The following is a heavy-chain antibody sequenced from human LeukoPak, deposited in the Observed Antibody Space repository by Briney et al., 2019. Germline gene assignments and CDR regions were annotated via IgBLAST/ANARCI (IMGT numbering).Heavy chain of an antibody. Sequence: GGSLRLSCAASGFSFSTYAMSWVRQAPGKGLEWVSSVSGSGGSSYYADSVKRRFTISRNNSKNTLYLQMNSMRAEDTAVYYCAKAGDYGDYEAYYWGQGTLVTVSS. J-gene: IGHJ4*02. CDR2: VSGSGGSS. CDR3: AKAGDYGDYEAYY. V-gene: IGHV3-23*01. D-gene: IGHD4-17*01. CDR1: GFSFSTYA.